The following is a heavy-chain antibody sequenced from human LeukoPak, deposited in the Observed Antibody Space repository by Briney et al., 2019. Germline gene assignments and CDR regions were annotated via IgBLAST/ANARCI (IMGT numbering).Heavy chain of an antibody. CDR2: IYYSGST. CDR3: ARGTGDPLILEMATGFDY. Sequence: SETLSLTCTVSGGSISSSSYYWGWIRQPPGKGLEWIGSIYYSGSTYYNPSLKSRVTISVDTSKNQFSLKLSSVTAADTAVYYCARGTGDPLILEMATGFDYWGQGTLVTVSS. D-gene: IGHD5-24*01. CDR1: GGSISSSSYY. J-gene: IGHJ4*02. V-gene: IGHV4-39*07.